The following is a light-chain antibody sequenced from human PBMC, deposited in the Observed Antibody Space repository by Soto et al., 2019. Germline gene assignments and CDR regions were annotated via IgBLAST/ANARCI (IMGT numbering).Light chain of an antibody. Sequence: HLIQCPSSLSASESARVAITCQARQSISSWLAWYQQKPGKATELLIFDASSLKSGVQGRFSGSGSGTEFTLTISRLQPDGVARYYCLQYGSHSWTFGQGAKVDIK. CDR3: LQYGSHSWT. V-gene: IGKV1-5*01. CDR1: QSISSW. J-gene: IGKJ1*01. CDR2: DAS.